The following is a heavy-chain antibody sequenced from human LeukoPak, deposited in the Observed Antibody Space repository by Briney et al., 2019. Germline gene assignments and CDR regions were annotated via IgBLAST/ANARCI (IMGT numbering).Heavy chain of an antibody. J-gene: IGHJ4*02. V-gene: IGHV4-38-2*01. CDR1: GYSISSGYY. CDR3: ARRGDDFWSGYHIDY. D-gene: IGHD3-3*01. CDR2: IHHRGTT. Sequence: SETLSLTCGVSGYSISSGYYWGWIRQPPGEGLGWIGSIHHRGTTYYNPSLKSRVTISVDTSKNQFSLKLSSVTAADTAVYYCARRGDDFWSGYHIDYWGQGTLVTVSS.